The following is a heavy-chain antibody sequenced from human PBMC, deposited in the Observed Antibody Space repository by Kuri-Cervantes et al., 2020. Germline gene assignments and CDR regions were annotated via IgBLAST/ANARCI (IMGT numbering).Heavy chain of an antibody. Sequence: GGSLRLSCAASGFTFSNYWMIWVRQAPGKGLEWVANIKRDGGLKYYADSVKGRFTISRDNAKNSLYLEMNTLRAEDTAVYYCAKDDDYGDYEDYYYYGMDVWGQGTTVTVSS. D-gene: IGHD4-17*01. CDR2: IKRDGGLK. V-gene: IGHV3-7*01. CDR1: GFTFSNYW. CDR3: AKDDDYGDYEDYYYYGMDV. J-gene: IGHJ6*02.